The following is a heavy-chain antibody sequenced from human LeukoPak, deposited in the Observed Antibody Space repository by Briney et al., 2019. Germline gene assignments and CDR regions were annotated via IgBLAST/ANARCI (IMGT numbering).Heavy chain of an antibody. D-gene: IGHD5-24*01. CDR3: ARLRRDGYPRRYYFGY. V-gene: IGHV3-7*01. J-gene: IGHJ4*02. CDR2: IKQDGSEK. CDR1: GFTFSSYW. Sequence: GGSLRLSCAASGFTFSSYWMSWVRQAPGKGLEWVANIKQDGSEKYYVDSVKGRFTISRDNAKNSLYLQMNSLRAEDTAVYYCARLRRDGYPRRYYFGYWGQGTLVTVSS.